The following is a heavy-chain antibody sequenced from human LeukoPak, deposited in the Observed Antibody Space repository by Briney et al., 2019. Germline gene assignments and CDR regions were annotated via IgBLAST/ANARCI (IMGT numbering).Heavy chain of an antibody. D-gene: IGHD5-24*01. CDR1: GFTFSDTW. CDR3: ARSPLLMAHFDY. J-gene: IGHJ4*02. Sequence: GGSLRLSCAASGFTFSDTWMHWVRQAPGKGLVWVSRIRSDGSDTRYAESVKGRFTISRDNAKNTLYLQMNSLRAEDTAVYYCARSPLLMAHFDYWGQGTLVTVSS. V-gene: IGHV3-74*01. CDR2: IRSDGSDT.